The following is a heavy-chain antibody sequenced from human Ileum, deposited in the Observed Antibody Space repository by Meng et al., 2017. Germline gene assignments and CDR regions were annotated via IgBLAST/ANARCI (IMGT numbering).Heavy chain of an antibody. J-gene: IGHJ4*02. CDR2: IFQSGRT. CDR3: ATSNDRDVYYLGY. CDR1: GTW. V-gene: IGHV4-4*02. Sequence: QVQLPESGPGVGKPSGTLSLPCAVSGTWWSWVRQPPGKGLEWIGEIFQSGRTNYNPSLKSRVTISIDKSKSQISLQLSAVTAADTAVYSCATSNDRDVYYLGYWGQGTLVTVSS. D-gene: IGHD3-22*01.